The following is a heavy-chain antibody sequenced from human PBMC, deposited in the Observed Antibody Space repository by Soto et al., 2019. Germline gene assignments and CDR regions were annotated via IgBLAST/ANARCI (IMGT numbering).Heavy chain of an antibody. CDR1: GYSFSRYG. J-gene: IGHJ6*02. CDR3: ARAGYCSSGSCALYSHEYFGMDV. Sequence: ASVKVSCKASGYSFSRYGISWVRQAPGQGLEWMGWISTYNANTNYAQKFQGRVSMTTDTPTSTVYMEMRSLTFDDTALYYCARAGYCSSGSCALYSHEYFGMDVWGQGTTVTVSS. D-gene: IGHD2-15*01. CDR2: ISTYNANT. V-gene: IGHV1-18*01.